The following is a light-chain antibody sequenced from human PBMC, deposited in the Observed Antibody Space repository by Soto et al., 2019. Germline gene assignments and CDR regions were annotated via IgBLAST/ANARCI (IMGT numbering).Light chain of an antibody. CDR3: FSYTSSGTYV. J-gene: IGLJ1*01. CDR1: SIDVGNYKY. CDR2: EVS. V-gene: IGLV2-14*01. Sequence: QSVLTQPASVSGSPGQSITISCTGTSIDVGNYKYVSWYQQHPGKAPKLMIYEVSNRPSGASNRFSGSKSGNTASLTISGLQAEDETDYYCFSYTSSGTYVFXTGTKVTV.